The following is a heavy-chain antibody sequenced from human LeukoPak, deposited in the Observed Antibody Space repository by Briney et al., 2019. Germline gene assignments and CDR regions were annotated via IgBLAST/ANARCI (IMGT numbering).Heavy chain of an antibody. CDR1: GFTFDVSA. Sequence: AGGSLRLSCAASGFTFDVSAMNWVRQAPGKGLEWVSASGNAGDTYYADSVKGRFTISRDNSKNTVYLQMDSLRAVDTAVYYCAKGVAAGTWGTSFDFWGQGTLVTVSS. V-gene: IGHV3-23*01. CDR2: SGNAGDT. CDR3: AKGVAAGTWGTSFDF. D-gene: IGHD6-13*01. J-gene: IGHJ4*02.